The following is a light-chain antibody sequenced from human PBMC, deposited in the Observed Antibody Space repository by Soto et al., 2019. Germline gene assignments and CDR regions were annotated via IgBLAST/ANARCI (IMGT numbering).Light chain of an antibody. Sequence: DLKMTQSPSTLSASVGDTVTITCRASQSFSNWLAWYQQKPGKAPKFLIYKASPLESVVPSRFSGSGAGTVFTLTIRRLPPDDFATYYCQEYNSYSLTFGQGTKVEIK. CDR1: QSFSNW. CDR3: QEYNSYSLT. V-gene: IGKV1-5*03. CDR2: KAS. J-gene: IGKJ1*01.